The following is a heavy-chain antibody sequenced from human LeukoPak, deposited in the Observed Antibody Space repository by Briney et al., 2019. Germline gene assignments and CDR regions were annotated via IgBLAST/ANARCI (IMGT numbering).Heavy chain of an antibody. D-gene: IGHD2-2*01. Sequence: SEILSLTCAVSGYSISSGYYWGWIRQPPGKGLEWIGRFYHSGSTYYNPSLKSRVTISVDTSKNQFSLKLSSVTAADTAVYYCAVTIVVVPAASTYYFDYWGQGTLVTVSS. V-gene: IGHV4-38-2*01. CDR3: AVTIVVVPAASTYYFDY. CDR1: GYSISSGYY. J-gene: IGHJ4*02. CDR2: FYHSGST.